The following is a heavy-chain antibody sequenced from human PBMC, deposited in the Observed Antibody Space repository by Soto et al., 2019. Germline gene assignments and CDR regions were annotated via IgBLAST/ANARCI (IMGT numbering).Heavy chain of an antibody. Sequence: EVQLLESGGGLVQPGGSLRLSCAASGFTFSSYAMSWVRQAPGKGLEWVSAISGSGGSTYYADSVKGRFTISRDNSKNTLYLQMNSLRAEDTAVYYCAKDDYGDYYFCYYIDVWGKGTTVTVSS. CDR3: AKDDYGDYYFCYYIDV. J-gene: IGHJ6*03. CDR1: GFTFSSYA. D-gene: IGHD4-17*01. CDR2: ISGSGGST. V-gene: IGHV3-23*01.